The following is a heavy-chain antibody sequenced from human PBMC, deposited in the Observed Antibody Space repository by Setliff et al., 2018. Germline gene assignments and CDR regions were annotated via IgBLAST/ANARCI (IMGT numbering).Heavy chain of an antibody. D-gene: IGHD3-22*01. CDR2: IIPIYGST. CDR1: GGSFSNYA. Sequence: VTVSCKASGGSFSNYAIIWVRQAPGQGPEWMGGIIPIYGSTNNAEKFQGRVTFSADESMSTVYIELSSLTSADTALYSCARDALYDSNDRNSYYGNWLDPWGQGARVTVSS. V-gene: IGHV1-69*01. CDR3: ARDALYDSNDRNSYYGNWLDP. J-gene: IGHJ5*02.